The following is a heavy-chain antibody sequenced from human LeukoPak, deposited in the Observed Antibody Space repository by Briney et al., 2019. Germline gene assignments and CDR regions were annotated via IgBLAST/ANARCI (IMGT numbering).Heavy chain of an antibody. CDR1: GFTFSDYY. Sequence: GGSLRLSCAASGFTFSDYYMSWIRQAPGKGLEWVSYISSSGSNIYYADSVKGRFTISRDNAKNSLYLQMNSLRAEDTAVYYCARVRHHYDSSGWPYYFDYWGQGTLVTVSS. D-gene: IGHD3-22*01. V-gene: IGHV3-11*01. CDR2: ISSSGSNI. J-gene: IGHJ4*02. CDR3: ARVRHHYDSSGWPYYFDY.